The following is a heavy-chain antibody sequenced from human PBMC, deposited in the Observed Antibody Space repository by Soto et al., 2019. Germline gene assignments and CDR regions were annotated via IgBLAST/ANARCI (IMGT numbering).Heavy chain of an antibody. D-gene: IGHD3-22*01. V-gene: IGHV3-30-3*01. J-gene: IGHJ3*02. CDR1: GFTFSSYA. CDR2: ISYDGSNK. Sequence: QVQLVESGGGVVQPGRSLRLSCAASGFTFSSYAMHWVRQAPGKGLEWVAVISYDGSNKYYADSVKGRFTISRDNSNNTLYLQMNSLRAEDTAVYYCARREYYYDSSGSKTPGAFDIWGQGTMVTVSS. CDR3: ARREYYYDSSGSKTPGAFDI.